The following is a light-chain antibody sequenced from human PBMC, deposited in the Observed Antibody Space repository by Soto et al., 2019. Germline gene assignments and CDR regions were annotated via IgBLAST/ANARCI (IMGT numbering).Light chain of an antibody. J-gene: IGKJ5*01. V-gene: IGKV3-11*01. CDR2: DAY. CDR3: QQRHMWPIT. Sequence: EVVVTQSPVTLSLSLGESATLSCRASQSFRGLLAWYQQKPGQAPRLLIYDAYNRATGITPRFSGSGSGTDFTITISSLEPEDSAVYYCQQRHMWPITVGPGTRLEIK. CDR1: QSFRGL.